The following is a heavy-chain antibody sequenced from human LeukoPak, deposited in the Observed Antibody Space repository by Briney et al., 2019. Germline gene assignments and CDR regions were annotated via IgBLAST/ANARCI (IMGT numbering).Heavy chain of an antibody. D-gene: IGHD3-10*01. CDR2: INPNSGGT. CDR1: GYTFTGDY. J-gene: IGHJ4*02. Sequence: ASVKVSCKASGYTFTGDYMHLVRQAPGQGLEWMGWINPNSGGTNYAQKFQGRVTMTRDTSISTAYMELSRLRSDDTAVYYCARNPVRGVIIGGYWGQGTLVTVSS. CDR3: ARNPVRGVIIGGY. V-gene: IGHV1-2*02.